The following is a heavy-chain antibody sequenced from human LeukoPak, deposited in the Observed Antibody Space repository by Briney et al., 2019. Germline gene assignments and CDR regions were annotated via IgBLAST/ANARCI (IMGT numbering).Heavy chain of an antibody. Sequence: PSETLSLTCTVSGGSISSSSYYWSWIRQPAGKGLEWIGRIYTSGSTNYNPSLKSRVTISVDTSKNQFSLKLSSVTAADTAVYYCARDHRSGGGYWGQGTLVTVSS. D-gene: IGHD1-1*01. CDR2: IYTSGST. V-gene: IGHV4-61*02. CDR3: ARDHRSGGGY. J-gene: IGHJ4*02. CDR1: GGSISSSSYY.